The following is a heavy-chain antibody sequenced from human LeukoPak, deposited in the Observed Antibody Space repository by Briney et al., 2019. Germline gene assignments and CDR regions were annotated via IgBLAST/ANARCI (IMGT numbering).Heavy chain of an antibody. CDR2: ISSSGSAI. Sequence: GESLRLSCAASGFTFSSYEMNWVRQAPAKGLEWVSKISSSGSAIYYADSVKGRFTISRDNAKSSLYLQMNSLRVEDTAIYYCARGGSLGYWGQGTLVTVSS. CDR1: GFTFSSYE. D-gene: IGHD6-19*01. CDR3: ARGGSLGY. V-gene: IGHV3-48*03. J-gene: IGHJ4*02.